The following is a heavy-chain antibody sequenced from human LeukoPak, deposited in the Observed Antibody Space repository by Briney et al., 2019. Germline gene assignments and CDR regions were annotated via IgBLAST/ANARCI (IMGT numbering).Heavy chain of an antibody. Sequence: GGSLRLSCAASGFTFSDYYMSWIRQAPGKGLEWVSYISSSGSIIYYADSVKGRFTISRDNAKNSLYLQMNSLRAEDTAVYYCASMTTYCGGDCYFFDFWGQGTPVTVSS. CDR1: GFTFSDYY. D-gene: IGHD2-21*02. J-gene: IGHJ4*02. CDR3: ASMTTYCGGDCYFFDF. V-gene: IGHV3-11*04. CDR2: ISSSGSII.